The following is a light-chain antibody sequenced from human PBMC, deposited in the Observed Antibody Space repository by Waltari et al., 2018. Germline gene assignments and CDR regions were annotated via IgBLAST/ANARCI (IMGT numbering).Light chain of an antibody. J-gene: IGKJ4*01. Sequence: EIVMTQSPATLSVSPGERATLSCRTSQSVGNNLAWFQQKPGQAPRLLIYGASTRATGIPARFSGSGSGTEFTLTVSSLHSEDFAVYYCQQYNNWPPLTFGGGTKVEIK. V-gene: IGKV3-15*01. CDR1: QSVGNN. CDR2: GAS. CDR3: QQYNNWPPLT.